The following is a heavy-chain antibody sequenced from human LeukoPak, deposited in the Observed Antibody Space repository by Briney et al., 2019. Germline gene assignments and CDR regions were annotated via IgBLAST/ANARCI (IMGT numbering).Heavy chain of an antibody. D-gene: IGHD4-23*01. V-gene: IGHV4-34*01. CDR2: INHSGST. CDR1: GGSFRGYY. J-gene: IGHJ3*02. CDR3: ARTVGLDDI. Sequence: SETLSLTCAVYGGSFRGYYWSWIRQPPGKGLEWIGEINHSGSTNYNPSLKNRVTISVDTSKNQFSLKLSSVTAADTAVYYCARTVGLDDIWDQGTMVTVSS.